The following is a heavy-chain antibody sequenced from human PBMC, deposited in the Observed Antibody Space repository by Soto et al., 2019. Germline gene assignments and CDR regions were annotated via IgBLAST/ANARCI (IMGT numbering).Heavy chain of an antibody. V-gene: IGHV3-13*04. Sequence: GGSLRLSCAASGFTFSSYDMHWVRQATGKGLEWVSAIGTAGDTYYPGSVKGRFTISRENAKNSLYLQMNSLRAGDTAVYYCARGRGSGRYYYGMDVWGQGTTVTVSS. J-gene: IGHJ6*02. CDR3: ARGRGSGRYYYGMDV. CDR1: GFTFSSYD. D-gene: IGHD6-19*01. CDR2: IGTAGDT.